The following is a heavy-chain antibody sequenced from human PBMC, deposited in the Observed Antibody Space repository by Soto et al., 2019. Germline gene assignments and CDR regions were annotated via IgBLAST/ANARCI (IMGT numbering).Heavy chain of an antibody. J-gene: IGHJ4*02. CDR1: GFTFSSYA. V-gene: IGHV3-23*01. CDR3: AKAISGYGATLDH. Sequence: EVQLLESGGGLVQPGGSLRLSRAASGFTFSSYAMNWVRQAPGKGLEWVSVITGSGDSTYYADSVKGRFTISRDNSKNTLYVQMNSLRAEDTAVYYCAKAISGYGATLDHWGQGTRVTVSS. D-gene: IGHD3-22*01. CDR2: ITGSGDST.